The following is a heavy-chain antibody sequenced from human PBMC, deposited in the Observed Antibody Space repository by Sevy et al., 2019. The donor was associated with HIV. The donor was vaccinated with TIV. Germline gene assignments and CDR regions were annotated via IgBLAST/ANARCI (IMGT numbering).Heavy chain of an antibody. V-gene: IGHV1-69*13. J-gene: IGHJ4*02. CDR1: GGTFNTYA. CDR2: IIPIFGTA. Sequence: ASVKVSCKASGGTFNTYAISWVRQAPGQGLEWMGGIIPIFGTANYAQNFQGSVAITADESTTTVFMELGSLRSEDTAVHYCARGGGLGNCGGGSCYSGNYWGQGTLVTVSS. D-gene: IGHD2-15*01. CDR3: ARGGGLGNCGGGSCYSGNY.